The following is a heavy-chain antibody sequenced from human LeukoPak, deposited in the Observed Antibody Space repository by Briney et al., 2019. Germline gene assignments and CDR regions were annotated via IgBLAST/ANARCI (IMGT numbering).Heavy chain of an antibody. Sequence: SETLSLTCTVSSGSISSSSSYYWGWIRQPPGKGLEWIGSIYYSGKTYYNPSLKSRVTISVDTSKNQFSLKLSSVTAADTAVYYCARHPKGYCSNGVCSDAFDIWGQGTMVTVSS. CDR2: IYYSGKT. D-gene: IGHD2-8*01. CDR1: SGSISSSSSYY. CDR3: ARHPKGYCSNGVCSDAFDI. J-gene: IGHJ3*02. V-gene: IGHV4-39*01.